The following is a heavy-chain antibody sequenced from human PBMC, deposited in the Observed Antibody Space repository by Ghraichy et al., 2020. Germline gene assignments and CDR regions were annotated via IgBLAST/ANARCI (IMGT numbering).Heavy chain of an antibody. CDR3: AGHEGEWLNNLFDP. V-gene: IGHV4-59*08. D-gene: IGHD3-16*01. CDR1: GGSISSYY. CDR2: IYYSGST. Sequence: SETLSLTCTVSGGSISSYYWSWIRQPPGKGLEWIGFIYYSGSTKYNPSFKSRVTISVDNAKNQFSLELSSVTAADTAVDYCAGHEGEWLNNLFDPWGQGTLVTVSS. J-gene: IGHJ5*02.